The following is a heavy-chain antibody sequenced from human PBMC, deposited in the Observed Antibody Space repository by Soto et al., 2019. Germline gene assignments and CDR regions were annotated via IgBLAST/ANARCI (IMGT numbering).Heavy chain of an antibody. CDR2: ISYDVRKT. CDR1: GFTFSSYG. Sequence: QVQLVESGGGVVQPGRSLRLSCAAFGFTFSSYGMHWVRQAPGKGLEWVAVISYDVRKTYYADSVKGRFTISRDNSNKPLYLQMNYLRADDTAVYYWAGVGYCTGVICSLPFDYWGQGALVTVSS. D-gene: IGHD2-8*02. CDR3: AGVGYCTGVICSLPFDY. J-gene: IGHJ4*02. V-gene: IGHV3-30*03.